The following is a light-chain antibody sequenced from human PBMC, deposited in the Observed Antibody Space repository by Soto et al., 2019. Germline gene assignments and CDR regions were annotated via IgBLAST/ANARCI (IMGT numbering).Light chain of an antibody. CDR2: DAS. J-gene: IGKJ4*01. Sequence: DIVLTQSPATLSLSPGERATLSCRASQSISSYLAWYQQKPGQAPRLLIFDASNRATGIPARFSGSGSGTDFTLTISSLEPEDFAVYYCQQRSNWPLTFGGGTKLEIK. CDR3: QQRSNWPLT. V-gene: IGKV3-11*01. CDR1: QSISSY.